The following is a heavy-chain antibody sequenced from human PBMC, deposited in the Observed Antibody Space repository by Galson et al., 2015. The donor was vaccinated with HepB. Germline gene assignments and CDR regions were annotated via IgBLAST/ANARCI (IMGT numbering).Heavy chain of an antibody. Sequence: SLRLSCAVSGLTFTSYGMHWVRQAPGKGLEWVAVMTDDGGMKFYADSVKGRFTMSRDNSKNTLYLQMNSLRPEDTAVYACAGGPSSSSGDYGFHGMDVCGQGTTVPVS. D-gene: IGHD4-17*01. V-gene: IGHV3-30*03. J-gene: IGHJ6*02. CDR2: MTDDGGMK. CDR3: AGGPSSSSGDYGFHGMDV. CDR1: GLTFTSYG.